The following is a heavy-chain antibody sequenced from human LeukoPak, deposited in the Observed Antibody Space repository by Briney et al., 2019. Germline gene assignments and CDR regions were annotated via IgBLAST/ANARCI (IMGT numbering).Heavy chain of an antibody. CDR2: IYTSGST. D-gene: IGHD3-22*01. CDR1: GGSISSYY. CDR3: ARQGYYDSSGVYYYMDV. Sequence: KPSETLSLTCTVSGGSISSYYGSWIRQPPGKGLEGIGYIYTSGSTNYNPSLKSRVTISVDTSKNQFSLKLSSVTAADTAVYYCARQGYYDSSGVYYYMDVWGKGTTVTVSS. J-gene: IGHJ6*03. V-gene: IGHV4-4*09.